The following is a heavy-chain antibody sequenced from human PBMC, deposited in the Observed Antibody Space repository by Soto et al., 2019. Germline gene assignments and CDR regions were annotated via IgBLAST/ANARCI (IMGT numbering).Heavy chain of an antibody. J-gene: IGHJ4*02. CDR2: ISYDGSNK. CDR3: ARDFYYYGSGSYYVDY. D-gene: IGHD3-10*01. CDR1: GFTFSSYA. V-gene: IGHV3-30-3*01. Sequence: GGSLRLSCAASGFTFSSYAMHWVRQAPGKGLEWVAVISYDGSNKYYADSVKGRFTISRDNSKNTLYLQMNSLRAEDTAVYYCARDFYYYGSGSYYVDYWGQGTLVTVSS.